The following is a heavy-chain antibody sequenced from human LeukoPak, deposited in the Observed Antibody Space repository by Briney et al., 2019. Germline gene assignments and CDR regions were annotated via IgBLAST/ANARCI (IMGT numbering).Heavy chain of an antibody. V-gene: IGHV3-21*01. CDR2: ISSSSNYI. D-gene: IGHD3-22*01. CDR1: GFTFSSYS. CDR3: AREYRGWLSAFDI. J-gene: IGHJ3*02. Sequence: GGSLRLSCAASGFTFSSYSMNWVRQAPGKGLEWVSSISSSSNYIYYADSVKGRFTISRDNAKNSLYLQMNSLRAEDTAVYYCAREYRGWLSAFDIWGQGTMVTVSS.